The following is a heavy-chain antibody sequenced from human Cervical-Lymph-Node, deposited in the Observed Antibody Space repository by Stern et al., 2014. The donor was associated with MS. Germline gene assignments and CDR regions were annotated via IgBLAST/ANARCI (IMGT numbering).Heavy chain of an antibody. Sequence: QVQLGQSGAEVKKPGSSVKVSCKASGGTFSNYAISWVRQAPGQGLEWVGGIVPLFATANYAQKFQGRVTITADESTSTAYMELSSLRSEDTAVYYCAREFNYDTSGYYFYYWGQGTLVTVSS. CDR2: IVPLFATA. V-gene: IGHV1-69*01. J-gene: IGHJ4*02. D-gene: IGHD3-22*01. CDR1: GGTFSNYA. CDR3: AREFNYDTSGYYFYY.